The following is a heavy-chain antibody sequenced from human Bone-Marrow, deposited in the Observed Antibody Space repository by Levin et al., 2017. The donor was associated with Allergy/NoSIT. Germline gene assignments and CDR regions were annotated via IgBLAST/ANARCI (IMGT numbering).Heavy chain of an antibody. V-gene: IGHV3-30-3*01. CDR3: ARDSLVEYSSSSAWFDP. D-gene: IGHD6-6*01. Sequence: GGSLRLSCAASGFTFSSYAMHWVRQAPGKGLEWVAVISYDGSNKYYADSVKGRFTISRDNAKNTLYLQMNSLRAEDTAVYYCARDSLVEYSSSSAWFDPWGQGTLVTVAS. CDR2: ISYDGSNK. J-gene: IGHJ5*02. CDR1: GFTFSSYA.